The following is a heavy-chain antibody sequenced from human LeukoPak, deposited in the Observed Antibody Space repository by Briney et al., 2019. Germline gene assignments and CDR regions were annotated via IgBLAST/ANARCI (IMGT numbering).Heavy chain of an antibody. D-gene: IGHD3-10*01. CDR1: GGSISSYY. CDR2: IYYSGST. V-gene: IGHV4-59*12. Sequence: TSETLSLTCTVSGGSISSYYWSWIRQPPGKGLEWIGYIYYSGSTNYNPSLKSRVTMSVDTSKNQFSLKLSSVTAADTAVYYCAREDYGSVSGGYWGQGTLVTVSS. CDR3: AREDYGSVSGGY. J-gene: IGHJ4*02.